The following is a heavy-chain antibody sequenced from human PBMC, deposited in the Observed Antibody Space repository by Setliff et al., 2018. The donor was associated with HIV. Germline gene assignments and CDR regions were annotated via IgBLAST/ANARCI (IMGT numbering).Heavy chain of an antibody. J-gene: IGHJ4*02. CDR3: ARVKRTSAYDY. V-gene: IGHV1-18*01. D-gene: IGHD2-2*01. CDR1: GYTFSTYS. CDR2: VSAYNGHT. Sequence: ASVKVSCKASGYTFSTYSITWVRQAPGQGLEWMGWVSAYNGHTDFAPKVQSRVTLTTDTSSSTIYMELRSLRSDDTAVYYCARVKRTSAYDYWGQGTLVTVSS.